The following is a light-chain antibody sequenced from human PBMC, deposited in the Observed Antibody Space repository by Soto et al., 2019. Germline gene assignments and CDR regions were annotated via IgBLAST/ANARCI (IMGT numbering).Light chain of an antibody. J-gene: IGKJ4*01. CDR1: QSVSGAY. CDR2: GAS. CDR3: QPYKQWPVA. V-gene: IGKV3-20*01. Sequence: EIVLTQSPCTLSLSPGERATLSCRASQSVSGAYLAWYHQKPGQAPRLLIYGASSRATGIPDRLSGSGSGTKFTLNISRLQSEDFGFYYCQPYKQWPVAFGGGTKVDIK.